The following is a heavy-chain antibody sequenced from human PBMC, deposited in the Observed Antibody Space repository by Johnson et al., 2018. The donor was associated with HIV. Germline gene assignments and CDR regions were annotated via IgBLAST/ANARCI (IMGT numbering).Heavy chain of an antibody. CDR3: ARENLGAFDI. Sequence: MLLVESGGGVVQPGRSLRLSCAASGFTFSSYGMHWVRQAPGKGLEWVSGINWNGGNTGYADSMKGRFAISRDNAKNSLYLQMNSLRAEDTALYYCARENLGAFDIWGQGTMVTVSS. CDR1: GFTFSSYG. CDR2: INWNGGNT. V-gene: IGHV3-20*04. D-gene: IGHD1-14*01. J-gene: IGHJ3*02.